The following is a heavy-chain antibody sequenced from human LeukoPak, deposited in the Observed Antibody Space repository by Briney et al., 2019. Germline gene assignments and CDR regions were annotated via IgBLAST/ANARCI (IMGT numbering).Heavy chain of an antibody. CDR1: GFTVSSNY. V-gene: IGHV3-66*01. J-gene: IGHJ6*02. D-gene: IGHD3-10*01. CDR2: IYTDGSS. CDR3: ARGGLIRGVIPGCYYYGLDV. Sequence: PGGSLRLSCAASGFTVSSNYMSWVRQAPGKGLERVSVIYTDGSSYYADSVKGRFTISRDNSRNTLDLQMNSLRAEDTAVYHCARGGLIRGVIPGCYYYGLDVWGQGTTVTVSS.